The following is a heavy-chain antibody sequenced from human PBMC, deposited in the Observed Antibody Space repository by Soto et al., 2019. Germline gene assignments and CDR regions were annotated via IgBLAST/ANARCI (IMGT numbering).Heavy chain of an antibody. V-gene: IGHV3-23*01. CDR3: AKAQWLLGGDYFDS. D-gene: IGHD6-19*01. CDR2: ISDTIGAT. CDR1: GFIFSAYG. J-gene: IGHJ4*02. Sequence: GRPLRVSCVASGFIFSAYGMSWVLQAPGKGLEWVSTISDTIGATDYADSVKGRFTISRDISRNTLYLEMNNLRAEDTAMYYCAKAQWLLGGDYFDSWGQGALVTVSS.